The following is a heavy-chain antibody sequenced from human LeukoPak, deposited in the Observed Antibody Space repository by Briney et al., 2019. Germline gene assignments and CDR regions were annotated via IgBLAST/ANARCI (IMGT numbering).Heavy chain of an antibody. J-gene: IGHJ3*02. CDR1: GFTFTTYG. D-gene: IGHD4-17*01. CDR3: ARAPPHDYGDYRTFDI. Sequence: ASVKVSCKASGFTFTTYGLSWVRQAPGQGLEWMGWISAYNGNTNYGQMLQGRVTMTTDTSTSTAYMELRSLRSDDTAIYYCARAPPHDYGDYRTFDIWGQGTMVAVSS. CDR2: ISAYNGNT. V-gene: IGHV1-18*01.